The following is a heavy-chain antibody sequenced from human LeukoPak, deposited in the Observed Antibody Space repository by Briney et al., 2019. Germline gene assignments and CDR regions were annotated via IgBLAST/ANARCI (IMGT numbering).Heavy chain of an antibody. CDR1: GFTFSSYE. V-gene: IGHV3-21*01. CDR2: ISSSSSYI. CDR3: ARGPRILAARRHWFDP. Sequence: PGGSLRLSCAASGFTFSSYEMNWVRQAPGKGLEWVSSISSSSSYIYYADSVKGRFTISRDNAKNSLYLQMNSLRAEDTAVYYCARGPRILAARRHWFDPWGQGTLVTVSS. D-gene: IGHD6-6*01. J-gene: IGHJ5*02.